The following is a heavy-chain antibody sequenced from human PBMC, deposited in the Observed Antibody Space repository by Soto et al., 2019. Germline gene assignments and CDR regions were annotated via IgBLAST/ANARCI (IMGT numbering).Heavy chain of an antibody. Sequence: EVQQLESGGGLVQHGGSLRLSCVASGFTFSSYAMSWVRKSPGKGLEWVSAISANGGSTYYADSVKGRFTIYRDNSKNTVYRQVNSVRAEDTAVYYCANGGTGEVYFDNWGQGTQVTVSS. CDR3: ANGGTGEVYFDN. J-gene: IGHJ4*02. CDR2: ISANGGST. CDR1: GFTFSSYA. D-gene: IGHD7-27*01. V-gene: IGHV3-23*01.